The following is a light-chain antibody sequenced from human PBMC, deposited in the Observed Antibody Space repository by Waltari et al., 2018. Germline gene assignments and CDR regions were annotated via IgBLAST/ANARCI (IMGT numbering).Light chain of an antibody. Sequence: IVMTQSPFSLPVTPGEPASISCRSSQSLLYSNGYTYLDWYLQKPGQPPQLLIYLVSNRASGVPDRFSGSGSGTDFTLKISRVEAEGVGVYYCMQALEAPLTFGGGTKVQIK. CDR2: LVS. V-gene: IGKV2-28*01. CDR1: QSLLYSNGYTY. J-gene: IGKJ4*01. CDR3: MQALEAPLT.